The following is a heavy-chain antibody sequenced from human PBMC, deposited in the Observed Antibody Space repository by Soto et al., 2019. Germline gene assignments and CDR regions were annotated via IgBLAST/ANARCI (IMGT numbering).Heavy chain of an antibody. CDR2: IYWNDDK. V-gene: IGHV2-5*01. D-gene: IGHD3-3*01. J-gene: IGHJ6*02. CDR3: AHTVGYTIFGVVSGYGMVV. Sequence: QITLKESGPTLVKPTQTLTLTCTFSGFSLSTSGVGVGWIRQPPGKALEWLALIYWNDDKRYSPSLKSRLTMPMDTSKNQLVLTVTNMDLVDTATYYCAHTVGYTIFGVVSGYGMVVWGQGITVTVSS. CDR1: GFSLSTSGVG.